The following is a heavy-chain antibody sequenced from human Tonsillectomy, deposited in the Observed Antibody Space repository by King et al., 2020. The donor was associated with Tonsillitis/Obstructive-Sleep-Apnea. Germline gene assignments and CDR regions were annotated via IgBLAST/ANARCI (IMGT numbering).Heavy chain of an antibody. Sequence: VTLKESGPALVKPTQTLTLTCTLSGVSLSTSELYMCWIRQPPGKALEWLARIDWDDDKYYSTSLKTRLTISKDTSKNQVVLTMANMDPVDTATYYCARIRSGDYDTFDIWGQGKMVAVSS. CDR1: GVSLSTSELY. J-gene: IGHJ3*02. CDR3: ARIRSGDYDTFDI. V-gene: IGHV2-70*11. D-gene: IGHD7-27*01. CDR2: IDWDDDK.